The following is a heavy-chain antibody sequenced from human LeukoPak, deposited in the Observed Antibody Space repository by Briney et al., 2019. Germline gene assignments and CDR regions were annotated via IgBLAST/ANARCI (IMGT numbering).Heavy chain of an antibody. CDR1: GGSFSGYY. CDR3: ARKNDSSGYPFDY. CDR2: INHSGST. Sequence: SETLSLTCAVYGGSFSGYYWSWSRQPPGKGLEWIGEINHSGSTNYNPSLKSRVTISVDTSKNQFSLKLSSVTAADTAVYYCARKNDSSGYPFDYWGQGTLVTVSS. D-gene: IGHD3-22*01. J-gene: IGHJ4*02. V-gene: IGHV4-34*01.